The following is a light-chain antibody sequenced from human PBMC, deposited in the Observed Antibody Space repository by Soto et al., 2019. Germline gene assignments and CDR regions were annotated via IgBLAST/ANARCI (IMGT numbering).Light chain of an antibody. CDR3: QQYGNLPPGT. Sequence: NVLTQSPGTLYLTPRERATLSCRASQSFANSHVAWYQQRRGLPPRLLIYGASNRATGIPDRFSGSGSGADFTLTISRLEPEDFAVYFCQQYGNLPPGTFGQGGRPAIK. J-gene: IGKJ5*01. CDR2: GAS. V-gene: IGKV3-20*01. CDR1: QSFANSH.